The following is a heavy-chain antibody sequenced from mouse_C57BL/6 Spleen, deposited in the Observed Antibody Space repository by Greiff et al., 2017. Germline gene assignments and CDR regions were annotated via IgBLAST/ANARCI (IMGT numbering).Heavy chain of an antibody. CDR3: ARGFITTVVDYAMDY. V-gene: IGHV1-81*01. Sequence: VQLQQSGAELARPGASVKLSCKASGYTFTSYGISWVKQRTGQGLEWIGEIYPRSGNTYYNEKFKGKATLTADKSSSTAYMELRSLTSEESAVYFCARGFITTVVDYAMDYWGQGTSVTVSS. D-gene: IGHD1-1*01. J-gene: IGHJ4*01. CDR1: GYTFTSYG. CDR2: IYPRSGNT.